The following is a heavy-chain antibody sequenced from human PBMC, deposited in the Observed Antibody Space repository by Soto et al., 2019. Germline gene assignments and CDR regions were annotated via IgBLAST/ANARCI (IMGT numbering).Heavy chain of an antibody. V-gene: IGHV1-24*01. J-gene: IGHJ6*02. CDR2: FDPEDGET. D-gene: IGHD6-19*01. CDR1: GYTLTELS. Sequence: GASVKVSCKVSGYTLTELSMHWVRQAPGKGLEWMGGFDPEDGETIYAQKFQGRVTMTEDTSTDTAYMELSSLRSEDTAVYYCATDAGWQGRGVRYYYYGMDVWGQGTTVTVSS. CDR3: ATDAGWQGRGVRYYYYGMDV.